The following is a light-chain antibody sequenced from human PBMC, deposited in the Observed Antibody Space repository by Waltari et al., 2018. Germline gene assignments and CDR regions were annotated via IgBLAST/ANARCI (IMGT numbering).Light chain of an antibody. CDR1: SSHVGGYNY. J-gene: IGLJ1*01. CDR3: CSYAGSGTYV. V-gene: IGLV2-23*02. CDR2: DVS. Sequence: QSALTQPASVSGSPGQSIPISCTGTSSHVGGYNYVSWYQQHPGKAPKLMIYDVSERPSGVSNRFSGSKSANTASLTIAGLQAEDEADYYCCSYAGSGTYVFGTGTKVTVL.